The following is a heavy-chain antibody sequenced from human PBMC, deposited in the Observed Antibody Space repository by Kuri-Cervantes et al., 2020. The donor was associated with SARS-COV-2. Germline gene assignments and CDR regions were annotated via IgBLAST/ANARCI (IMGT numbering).Heavy chain of an antibody. Sequence: GGSLRLSCAAAGFTLGNHGMHWVRQAPGKGLEWLAVISTDGTITHYADSVKGRFTISRDNSKSTLDLEMNSLRDEDTGVYYCAKETGAAGSSWMSYFDNWGLGTRVTVSS. D-gene: IGHD6-13*01. CDR3: AKETGAAGSSWMSYFDN. CDR2: ISTDGTIT. V-gene: IGHV3-30*18. CDR1: GFTLGNHG. J-gene: IGHJ4*02.